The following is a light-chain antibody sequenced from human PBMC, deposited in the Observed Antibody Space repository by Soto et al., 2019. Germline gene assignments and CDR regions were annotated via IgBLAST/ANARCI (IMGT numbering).Light chain of an antibody. J-gene: IGKJ5*01. V-gene: IGKV1-5*01. Sequence: GDRVTITCRASQSISSWLAWYQPKPGKAPKLLIYDASSLESGVPSRFSGSGSGTEFTLTISSLQPDDFATYYCQQYNSYSITFGQGTRLEIK. CDR3: QQYNSYSIT. CDR2: DAS. CDR1: QSISSW.